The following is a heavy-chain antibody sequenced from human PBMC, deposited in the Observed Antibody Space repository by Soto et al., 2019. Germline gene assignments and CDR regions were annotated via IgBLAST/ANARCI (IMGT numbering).Heavy chain of an antibody. V-gene: IGHV4-59*08. CDR1: GGSISSYY. D-gene: IGHD3-3*01. J-gene: IGHJ6*03. Sequence: SETLSLTCTVSGGSISSYYWSWIRQPPGKGLEWIGYIYYSGSTNYNPSLKSRVTISVDTSKNQFSLKLSSVTAADTAVYYCARLYYDFWSGYYPPYYYYYMDVWGKGTTVTVSS. CDR2: IYYSGST. CDR3: ARLYYDFWSGYYPPYYYYYMDV.